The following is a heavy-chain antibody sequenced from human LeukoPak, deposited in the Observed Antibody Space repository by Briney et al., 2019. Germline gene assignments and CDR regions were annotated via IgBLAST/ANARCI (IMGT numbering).Heavy chain of an antibody. Sequence: SETLSLTCTVSGGSISSGSYYWSWIRQPAGKGLEWIGRFYSSVSTDYNPSLKRRVTMSVDTSKNQFSLKLSSVTAADTAVYYCASGSSRVDYWGQGTLVTVSS. CDR2: FYSSVST. V-gene: IGHV4-61*02. J-gene: IGHJ4*02. CDR3: ASGSSRVDY. CDR1: GGSISSGSYY. D-gene: IGHD6-13*01.